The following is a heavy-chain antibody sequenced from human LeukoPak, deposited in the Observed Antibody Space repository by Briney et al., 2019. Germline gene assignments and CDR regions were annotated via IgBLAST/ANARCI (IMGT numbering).Heavy chain of an antibody. CDR1: GGSVSSGDYY. D-gene: IGHD3-22*01. V-gene: IGHV4-30-4*08. CDR2: IYYSGST. Sequence: SETLSLTCTVSGGSVSSGDYYWNWIRQPPGKGLVWIGYIYYSGSTYYNPSLKSRLTISVDTSKNHFSLKLSSVTAADTAVYYCAREPEIRLSPNYYDSSGILDYWGQGTLVTVSS. CDR3: AREPEIRLSPNYYDSSGILDY. J-gene: IGHJ4*02.